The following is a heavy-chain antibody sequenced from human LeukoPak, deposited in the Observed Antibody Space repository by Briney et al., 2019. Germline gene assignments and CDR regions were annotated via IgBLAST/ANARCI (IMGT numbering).Heavy chain of an antibody. D-gene: IGHD3-22*01. J-gene: IGHJ4*02. V-gene: IGHV4-38-2*01. CDR1: GYSISSGYY. CDR3: ARNPHDSSGYSRGIDY. CDR2: IYHSGST. Sequence: PSETLSLTCAVSGYSISSGYYWGWIRQPPGKGLERIGSIYHSGSTYYNPSLKSRVTISVDTSKIQFSLKLSSVTAADTAVYYCARNPHDSSGYSRGIDYWGQGTLVTVSS.